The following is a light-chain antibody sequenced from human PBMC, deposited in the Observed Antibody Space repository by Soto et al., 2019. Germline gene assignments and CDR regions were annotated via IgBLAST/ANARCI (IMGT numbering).Light chain of an antibody. CDR3: QQRSNWPPVT. CDR2: DAS. J-gene: IGKJ4*01. V-gene: IGKV3-11*01. CDR1: QSVSSY. Sequence: EIVLTQSPATLSLSPGERATLSCRASQSVSSYLAWYQQKPGQAPRLLIYDASNRATGIPARFSGSGSGTEFSLTISSLEAEDFAIYYCQQRSNWPPVTFGGGTKVEIK.